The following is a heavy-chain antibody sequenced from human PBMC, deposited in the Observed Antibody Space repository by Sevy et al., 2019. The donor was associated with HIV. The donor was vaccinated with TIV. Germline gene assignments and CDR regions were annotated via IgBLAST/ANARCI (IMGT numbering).Heavy chain of an antibody. CDR3: AREGCTKPHDY. V-gene: IGHV3-23*01. CDR2: LSFGCSGI. CDR1: GFTFSKYS. J-gene: IGHJ4*02. Sequence: GGSLRLSCAASGFTFSKYSMSWVRQPPGKGLEWVSTLSFGCSGINYADSVKGRFTISRDNSKSSVYLQMNNLRPEDTAVYYCAREGCTKPHDYWGQRTLVTVSS. D-gene: IGHD2-8*01.